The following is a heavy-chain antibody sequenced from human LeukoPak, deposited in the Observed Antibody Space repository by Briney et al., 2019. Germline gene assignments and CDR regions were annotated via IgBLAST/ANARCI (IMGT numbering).Heavy chain of an antibody. V-gene: IGHV3-30*02. Sequence: GGSLRLSCAASGFTFSSYGMHGVRQAPGKGLEWVAFIRYDGSNKYYADSVKGRFTISRDNSKNTLYLQMNSLRAEDTAVYYCAEKCSGSTPYYYYYMDVWGKGTTVTVSS. CDR3: AEKCSGSTPYYYYYMDV. CDR2: IRYDGSNK. J-gene: IGHJ6*03. D-gene: IGHD2-15*01. CDR1: GFTFSSYG.